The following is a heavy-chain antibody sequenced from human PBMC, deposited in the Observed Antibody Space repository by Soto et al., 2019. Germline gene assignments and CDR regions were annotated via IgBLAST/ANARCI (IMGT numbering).Heavy chain of an antibody. CDR3: ARDGAAGFDY. Sequence: SETPSLTCAVSGCSISSRNWWSWVRQPPGKGLEWIGEIYHSGSTNYNPSLKSRVIISVDKSKNQFSLKLSSVTAADTAVYYCARDGAAGFDYWGQGTLVTVS. V-gene: IGHV4-4*02. CDR2: IYHSGST. CDR1: GCSISSRNW. D-gene: IGHD3-16*01. J-gene: IGHJ4*02.